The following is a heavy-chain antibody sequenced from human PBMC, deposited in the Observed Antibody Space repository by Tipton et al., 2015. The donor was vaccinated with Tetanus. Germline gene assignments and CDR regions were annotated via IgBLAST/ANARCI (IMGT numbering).Heavy chain of an antibody. D-gene: IGHD6-19*01. CDR3: AERGQQWVVSSYLDS. CDR2: IFVSGST. J-gene: IGHJ4*02. Sequence: TLSLTCTVSGDSMTRYYWSWIRQPPGKGLEWISYIFVSGSTNYNPALKSRVTISMDTSKNQISLNLTSVTAADTAVYFCAERGQQWVVSSYLDSWGQGTRVAVSS. CDR1: GDSMTRYY. V-gene: IGHV4-59*01.